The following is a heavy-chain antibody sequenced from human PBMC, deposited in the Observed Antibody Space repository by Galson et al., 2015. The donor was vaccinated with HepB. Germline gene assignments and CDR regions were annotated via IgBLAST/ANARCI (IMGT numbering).Heavy chain of an antibody. CDR1: GFTVSSNY. CDR2: ISSSSSTI. J-gene: IGHJ4*02. V-gene: IGHV3-48*01. Sequence: SLRLSCAASGFTVSSNYMSWVRQAPGKGLEWVSYISSSSSTIYYADSVKGRFTISRDNAKNSLYLQMNSLRAEDTAVYYCARDQVAGTFFYWGQGTLVTVSS. CDR3: ARDQVAGTFFY. D-gene: IGHD6-19*01.